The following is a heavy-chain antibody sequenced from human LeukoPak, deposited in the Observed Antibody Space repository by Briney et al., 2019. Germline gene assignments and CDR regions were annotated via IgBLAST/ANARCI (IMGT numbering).Heavy chain of an antibody. CDR3: ARDKVIVATTGPRPYYYYGMDV. J-gene: IGHJ6*02. CDR2: IYYSGST. D-gene: IGHD5-12*01. Sequence: SKTLSLTCTVSGGSISSYYWSWIRQPPGKGLEWIGYIYYSGSTNYNPSLKSRVTISVDTSKNQFSLKLSSVTAADTAVYYCARDKVIVATTGPRPYYYYGMDVWGQGTTVTVSS. CDR1: GGSISSYY. V-gene: IGHV4-59*01.